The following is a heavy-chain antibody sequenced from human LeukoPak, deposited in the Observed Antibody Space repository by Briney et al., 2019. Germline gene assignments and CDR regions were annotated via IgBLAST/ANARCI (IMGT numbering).Heavy chain of an antibody. D-gene: IGHD3-10*01. CDR2: INPSGGST. J-gene: IGHJ4*02. V-gene: IGHV1-46*01. Sequence: ASVKVSCKASGYTFTSYYMHWVRQAPGQGLEWMGIINPSGGSTSYAQKFQGRVTMARDTSTSTVYMELSSLRSEDTAVYYCASYGSGSPIDYWGQGTLVTVSS. CDR1: GYTFTSYY. CDR3: ASYGSGSPIDY.